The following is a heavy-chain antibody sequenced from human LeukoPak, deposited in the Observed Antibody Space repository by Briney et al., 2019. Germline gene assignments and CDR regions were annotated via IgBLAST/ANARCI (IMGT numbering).Heavy chain of an antibody. CDR1: GFSFSSYS. Sequence: GGSLRLSCVASGFSFSSYSMNWVRQAPGKGLEWVSTISSGTGSYIYYADSVRGRFTISRGNAKNSLYLQMNSLRAEDTAVYYCARCSGVFGSSGYWGQGTLVTVSS. J-gene: IGHJ4*02. CDR3: ARCSGVFGSSGY. V-gene: IGHV3-21*01. CDR2: ISSGTGSYI. D-gene: IGHD6-6*01.